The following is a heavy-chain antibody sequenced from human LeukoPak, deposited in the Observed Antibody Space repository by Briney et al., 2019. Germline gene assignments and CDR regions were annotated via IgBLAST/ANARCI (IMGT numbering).Heavy chain of an antibody. J-gene: IGHJ5*02. CDR1: GGSISSSSYY. V-gene: IGHV4-39*01. Sequence: SETLSLTCTVSGGSISSSSYYWGWIRQPPGKGLEWVGSIYYSGSTYYNPSPKSRVTISVDTSKNQFSLKLSSVTAADTAVYYCARHRVTYYYGSGSLQTWFDPWGQGTLVTVSS. CDR2: IYYSGST. D-gene: IGHD3-10*01. CDR3: ARHRVTYYYGSGSLQTWFDP.